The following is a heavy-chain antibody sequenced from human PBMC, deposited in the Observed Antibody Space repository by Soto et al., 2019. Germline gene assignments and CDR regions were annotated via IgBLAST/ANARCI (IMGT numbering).Heavy chain of an antibody. CDR2: IIPIFGTA. V-gene: IGHV1-69*01. CDR3: ARATIIAAAGTTYYYYGMDV. Sequence: QVQLVQAGAEVKKPGSSVKVSCKASGGTFSSYAISWVRQAPGQGLEWMGGIIPIFGTANYAQKFQGRVTITAAESTSTAYMELSSLRSEDTAVYYCARATIIAAAGTTYYYYGMDVWGQGTTVTVS. D-gene: IGHD6-13*01. CDR1: GGTFSSYA. J-gene: IGHJ6*02.